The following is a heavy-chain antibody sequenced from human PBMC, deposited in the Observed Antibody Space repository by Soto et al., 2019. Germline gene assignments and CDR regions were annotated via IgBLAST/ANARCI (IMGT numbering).Heavy chain of an antibody. Sequence: ASVKVSWKASGYTFTSYGISWVRQAPGQGLEWMGIINPSGGSTSYAQKFQGRVTMTRDTSTDTAYMELSSLRSEDTAVYYCATGYLYYDSSAYPNSYFDSWRHGTLSTVSS. CDR1: GYTFTSYG. D-gene: IGHD3-22*01. CDR3: ATGYLYYDSSAYPNSYFDS. J-gene: IGHJ4*01. V-gene: IGHV1-46*01. CDR2: INPSGGST.